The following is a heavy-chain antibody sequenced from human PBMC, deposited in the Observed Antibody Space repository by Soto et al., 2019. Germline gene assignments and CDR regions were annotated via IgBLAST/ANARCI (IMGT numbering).Heavy chain of an antibody. V-gene: IGHV4-39*01. Sequence: QLQLQESGPGLVKPSETLSLTCTVSGGSISSSSYYWGWIRQPPGKGLEWIGSIYYSGSTYYNPSLQRRVTISVDTPKNQFSLKLSSVTAADTAVYYCARHTPAISISDHWGQGTLVTVSS. CDR1: GGSISSSSYY. J-gene: IGHJ4*02. CDR3: ARHTPAISISDH. CDR2: IYYSGST. D-gene: IGHD2-15*01.